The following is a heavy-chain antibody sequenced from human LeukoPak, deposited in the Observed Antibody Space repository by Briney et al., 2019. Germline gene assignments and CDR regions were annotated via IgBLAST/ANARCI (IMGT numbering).Heavy chain of an antibody. CDR3: ARAGSSGYDY. Sequence: ASVKVSCKASGYTFTSYGISWVRQAPGQGLEWMGWINAGNGNTKYSQKFQGRVTITRDTSASTAYMELSSLRSEDTAVYYCARAGSSGYDYWGQGTLVTVSS. V-gene: IGHV1-3*01. CDR1: GYTFTSYG. CDR2: INAGNGNT. D-gene: IGHD6-19*01. J-gene: IGHJ4*02.